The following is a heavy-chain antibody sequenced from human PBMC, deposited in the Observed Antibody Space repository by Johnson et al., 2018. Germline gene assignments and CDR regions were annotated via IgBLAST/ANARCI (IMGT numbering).Heavy chain of an antibody. CDR3: AREQPSGYDAFDI. D-gene: IGHD3-22*01. CDR1: GFTFSSYG. CDR2: IWYDGSNK. V-gene: IGHV3-33*01. Sequence: QVQLVQSGGGVVQPGRSLRLSCAASGFTFSSYGMHWVRQAPGKGLEWVAVIWYDGSNKYYADSVKGRFTISRDNSKNTLYLQMKRRRAEETAVYYCAREQPSGYDAFDIGCQGTMVTVSS. J-gene: IGHJ3*02.